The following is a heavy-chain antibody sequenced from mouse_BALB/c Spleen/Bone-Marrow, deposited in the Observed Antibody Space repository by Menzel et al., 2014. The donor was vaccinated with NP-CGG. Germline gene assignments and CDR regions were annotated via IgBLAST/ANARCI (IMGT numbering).Heavy chain of an antibody. D-gene: IGHD2-14*01. CDR3: ARYRYDAGYFDY. CDR1: GYSITSDYA. Sequence: DVQLQESGPGLVKPSQSLSLTCTVTGYSITSDYAWNWIRQFPGNKLEWMGYISYGGGTSYTPSLKSRISITRDTSKNQFFLQLNSVTTEDTATYYCARYRYDAGYFDYWGQGTTLTVSS. V-gene: IGHV3-2*02. CDR2: ISYGGGT. J-gene: IGHJ2*01.